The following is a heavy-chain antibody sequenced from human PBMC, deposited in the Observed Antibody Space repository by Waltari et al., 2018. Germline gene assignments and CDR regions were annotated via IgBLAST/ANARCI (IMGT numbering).Heavy chain of an antibody. J-gene: IGHJ4*02. Sequence: EVQLLESGGGLVQPGGSLRLSCAASGFTFSSYAMRWVRQAPGKELEWVSAISGSGGSTYYADSVKGRFTISRDNSKNTLYLQMNSLRAEDTAVYYCAKDPEMATTEGFGYWGQGTLVTVSS. CDR2: ISGSGGST. CDR1: GFTFSSYA. V-gene: IGHV3-23*01. D-gene: IGHD5-12*01. CDR3: AKDPEMATTEGFGY.